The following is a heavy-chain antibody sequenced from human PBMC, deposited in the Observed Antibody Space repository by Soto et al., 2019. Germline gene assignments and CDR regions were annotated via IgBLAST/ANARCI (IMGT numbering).Heavy chain of an antibody. CDR3: ARVERGTATTVVDAFDI. CDR2: MSHSGGT. V-gene: IGHV4-31*03. Sequence: SETLSLTCTVSGGSISSGGYYWSWIRQHPGKGLEWIGEMSHSGGTHFNPSLKSRVTISVDTSKNQFTLKMSSVTAADTALYYCARVERGTATTVVDAFDIWGPGTMVTVSS. CDR1: GGSISSGGYY. J-gene: IGHJ3*02. D-gene: IGHD1-1*01.